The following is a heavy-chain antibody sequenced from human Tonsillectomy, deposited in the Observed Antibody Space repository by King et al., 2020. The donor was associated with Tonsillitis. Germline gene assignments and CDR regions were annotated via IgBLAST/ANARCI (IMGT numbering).Heavy chain of an antibody. CDR3: ARDAVIYTVTTGYYFDY. D-gene: IGHD4-17*01. Sequence: VQLVESGGGVVQPGRSLRLSCAASGFTFSRYAMHWVRQAPDKGLEWVAVISYDGNNKYYADSVKGRFTISRDNSKNTLYLQMNSLRAEDTAVYYCARDAVIYTVTTGYYFDYWGQGTLVTVSS. V-gene: IGHV3-30-3*01. J-gene: IGHJ4*02. CDR1: GFTFSRYA. CDR2: ISYDGNNK.